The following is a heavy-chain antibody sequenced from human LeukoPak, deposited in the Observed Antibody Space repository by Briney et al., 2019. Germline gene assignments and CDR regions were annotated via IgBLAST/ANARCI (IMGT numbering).Heavy chain of an antibody. Sequence: GGSLRLPCAASGFIFSSHGMNWVRQAPGKGLEWVSGISPSGDITYYADSVKGRFTISRDNSKNTVYLQMNSLRAEDTAVYYCARWGVGWLQFSDAFDIWGQGTMVTVSS. V-gene: IGHV3-23*01. CDR1: GFIFSSHG. J-gene: IGHJ3*02. D-gene: IGHD5-24*01. CDR3: ARWGVGWLQFSDAFDI. CDR2: ISPSGDIT.